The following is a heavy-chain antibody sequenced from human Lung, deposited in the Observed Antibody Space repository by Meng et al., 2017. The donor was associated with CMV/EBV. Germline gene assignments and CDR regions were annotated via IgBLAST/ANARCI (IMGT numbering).Heavy chain of an antibody. J-gene: IGHJ4*02. V-gene: IGHV4-34*01. Sequence: GSLRLSCAVYGGSFSGYYWSWIRQPPGKGLEWIGEINHSGSTNYNPSLESRVTISVDTSKNQFTLKLSSVTAAETAVYYCASRRYWGEGTLVTVSS. D-gene: IGHD6-6*01. CDR2: INHSGST. CDR3: ASRRY. CDR1: GGSFSGYY.